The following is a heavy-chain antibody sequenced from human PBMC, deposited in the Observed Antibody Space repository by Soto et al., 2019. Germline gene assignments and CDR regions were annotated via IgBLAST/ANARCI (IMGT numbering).Heavy chain of an antibody. CDR2: INHSGST. D-gene: IGHD2-15*01. J-gene: IGHJ5*02. Sequence: PSETLSLTCAVYGGSFSGDYWSWIRQPPGKVLEWIGEINHSGSTNYNPSLKSRVTISVDTSKNQFSLMLSSMTAADTAVYYCARGVYCSGGSCYGPKNWFDPWGQGTLVNVSS. CDR1: GGSFSGDY. CDR3: ARGVYCSGGSCYGPKNWFDP. V-gene: IGHV4-34*01.